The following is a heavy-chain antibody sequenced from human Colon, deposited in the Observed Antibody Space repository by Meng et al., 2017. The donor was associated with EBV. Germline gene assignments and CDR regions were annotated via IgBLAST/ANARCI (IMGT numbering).Heavy chain of an antibody. Sequence: QEPLQECGRGLVQPSDTLSPPGTASGDSVANGCYYWSRFRQPPGKGLEWIAYIYYIGGTTYHPCLKSRLTISLDTSKNQFSRSLRAVTAADTAVYDCARVSGRSFDPWGQGTLVTVSS. V-gene: IGHV4-61*01. CDR3: ARVSGRSFDP. CDR1: GDSVANGCYY. CDR2: IYYIGGT. D-gene: IGHD3-10*01. J-gene: IGHJ5*02.